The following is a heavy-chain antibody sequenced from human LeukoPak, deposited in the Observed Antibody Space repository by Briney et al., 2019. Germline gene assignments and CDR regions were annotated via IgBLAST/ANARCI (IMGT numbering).Heavy chain of an antibody. D-gene: IGHD4-23*01. CDR3: ARKDTVVTTAFDY. CDR1: GFTFSDHY. V-gene: IGHV3-72*01. CDR2: TRNKANSYTT. J-gene: IGHJ4*02. Sequence: PGGSLRLSCAASGFTFSDHYMDWVRQAPGKGLEWVGRTRNKANSYTTEYAASVKGRFTISRDDSKNSLYLQMNSLKTEDTAVYYCARKDTVVTTAFDYWGQGTLVTVSS.